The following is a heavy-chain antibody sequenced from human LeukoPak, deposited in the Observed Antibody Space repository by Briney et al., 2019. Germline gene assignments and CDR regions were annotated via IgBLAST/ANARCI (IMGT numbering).Heavy chain of an antibody. D-gene: IGHD3-10*01. CDR1: GFTFSRYG. Sequence: GGSLRLSCAASGFTFSRYGMHWVRQAPGKGLEWVTFIRYDGTNKYYADSVKGRFTISRDNSKNTLSLQLTILRPEDTAVYYCAKDLEGSGSYPYYFDYWGQGTLVTVSS. CDR3: AKDLEGSGSYPYYFDY. J-gene: IGHJ4*02. CDR2: IRYDGTNK. V-gene: IGHV3-30*02.